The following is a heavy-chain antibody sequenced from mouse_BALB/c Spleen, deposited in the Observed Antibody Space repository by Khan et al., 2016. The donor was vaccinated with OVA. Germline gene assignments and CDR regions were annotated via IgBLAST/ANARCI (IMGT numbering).Heavy chain of an antibody. V-gene: IGHV3-2*02. Sequence: VQLKESGPGLVKPSQSLSLTCTVTGYSITSDYGWNWIRQFPGNKLEWMGYISYSGSTNYNPSLKSRISITRDTSKNQFFLQLNSVTTEDTATYYCARAGRKKYWGQGTTLTVSS. J-gene: IGHJ2*01. CDR3: ARAGRKKY. CDR1: GYSITSDYG. D-gene: IGHD1-1*01. CDR2: ISYSGST.